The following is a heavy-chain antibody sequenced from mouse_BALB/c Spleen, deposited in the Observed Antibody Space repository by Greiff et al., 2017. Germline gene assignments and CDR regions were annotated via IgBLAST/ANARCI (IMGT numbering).Heavy chain of an antibody. CDR1: GYTFTSYW. J-gene: IGHJ2*01. CDR2: IDPSDSYT. V-gene: IGHV1S127*01. Sequence: QVQLKQPGAELVKPGASVKMSCKASGYTFTSYWMHWVKQRPGQGLEWIGVIDPSDSYTSYNQKFKGKATLTVDTSSSTAYMQLSSLTSEDSAVYYCTRSEYGNYYFDYWGQGTTLTVSS. D-gene: IGHD2-10*02. CDR3: TRSEYGNYYFDY.